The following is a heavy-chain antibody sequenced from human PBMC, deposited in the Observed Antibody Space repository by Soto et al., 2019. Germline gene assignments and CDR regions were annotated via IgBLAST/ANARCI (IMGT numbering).Heavy chain of an antibody. CDR2: IYPGDSDT. CDR3: ARQYYDYVWGSYRYPILGHYYGMDV. CDR1: GYSFTSYW. J-gene: IGHJ6*02. D-gene: IGHD3-16*02. V-gene: IGHV5-51*01. Sequence: GESLKISCKGSGYSFTSYWTGWVRQMPGKGLEWMGIIYPGDSDTRYSPSFQGQVTISADKSISTAYLQWSSLKASDTAMYYCARQYYDYVWGSYRYPILGHYYGMDVWGQGTTVTVSS.